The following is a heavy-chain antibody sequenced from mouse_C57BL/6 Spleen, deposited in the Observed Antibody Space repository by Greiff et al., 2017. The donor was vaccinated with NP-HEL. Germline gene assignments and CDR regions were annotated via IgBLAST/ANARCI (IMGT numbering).Heavy chain of an antibody. D-gene: IGHD1-1*01. J-gene: IGHJ4*01. CDR1: GYAFSSSW. CDR2: IYPGDGDT. CDR3: ARGRNYGAMDY. V-gene: IGHV1-82*01. Sequence: QVQLKESGPELVKPGASVKISCKASGYAFSSSWMNWVKQRPGKGLEWIGRIYPGDGDTNYNGKFKGKATLTADKSSSTAYMQLSSLTSEDSAVYFCARGRNYGAMDYWGQGTSVTVSS.